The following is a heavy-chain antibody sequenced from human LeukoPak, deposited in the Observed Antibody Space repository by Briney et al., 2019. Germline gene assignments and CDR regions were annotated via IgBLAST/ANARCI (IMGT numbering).Heavy chain of an antibody. Sequence: GGSLRLSCAASGFSFSGFWMHWVRQAPGKGLVWVSRIDTDGSDTGYADSVKGRFTNSRDNAKNTLYLQMNSLRAEDTAVYYCARDLIAARHSDYWGQGTLVTVSS. CDR3: ARDLIAARHSDY. CDR2: IDTDGSDT. CDR1: GFSFSGFW. V-gene: IGHV3-74*01. J-gene: IGHJ4*02. D-gene: IGHD6-6*01.